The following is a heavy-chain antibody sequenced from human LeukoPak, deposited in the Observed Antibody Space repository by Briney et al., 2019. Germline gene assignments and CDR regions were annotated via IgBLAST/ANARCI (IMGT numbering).Heavy chain of an antibody. CDR1: GFTFSDYY. CDR3: ARDMTTTGAFDV. Sequence: GGSLRLSCAASGFTFSDYYMSWIRQAPGRGLEWVSYISVSGSNIYYADSVKGRFTISRDDAKSSLYLQMNSLRAGDTALYYCARDMTTTGAFDVWGQGTMVTVSS. J-gene: IGHJ3*01. V-gene: IGHV3-11*01. D-gene: IGHD4-17*01. CDR2: ISVSGSNI.